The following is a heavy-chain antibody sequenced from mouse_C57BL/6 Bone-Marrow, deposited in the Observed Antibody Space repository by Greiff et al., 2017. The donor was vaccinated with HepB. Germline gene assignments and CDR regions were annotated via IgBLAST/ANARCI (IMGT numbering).Heavy chain of an antibody. D-gene: IGHD1-1*01. V-gene: IGHV1-55*01. CDR1: GYTFTSYW. CDR3: ARRHYGSSYGWYFDV. CDR2: IYPGSGST. Sequence: QVQLQQPGAELVKPGASVKMSCKASGYTFTSYWITWVKQRPGQGLEWIGDIYPGSGSTNYNEKFKSKATLTVDTSSSTAYMQLSSLTSEDSAVYYCARRHYGSSYGWYFDVWGTGTTVTGSS. J-gene: IGHJ1*03.